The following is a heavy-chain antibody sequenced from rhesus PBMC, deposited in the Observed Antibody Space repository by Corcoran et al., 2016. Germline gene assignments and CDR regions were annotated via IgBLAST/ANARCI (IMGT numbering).Heavy chain of an antibody. Sequence: VEQLVESGGALVQPGASLRLSCAASEFTFSSYDMHWVRQAPGKGLVWVSAICIGGSTYYPDSVKGRFTISRDNAKNSLYLQMNSLRAEDTAVYYCARGIRDYYGLDSWGQGVVVTVSS. CDR3: ARGIRDYYGLDS. J-gene: IGHJ6*01. CDR1: EFTFSSYD. V-gene: IGHV3-132*02. D-gene: IGHD2-2*01. CDR2: ICIGGST.